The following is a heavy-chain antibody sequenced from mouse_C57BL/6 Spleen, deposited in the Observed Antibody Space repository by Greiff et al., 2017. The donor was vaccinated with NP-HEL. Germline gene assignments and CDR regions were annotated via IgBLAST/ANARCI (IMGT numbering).Heavy chain of an antibody. J-gene: IGHJ4*01. CDR1: GYSFTGYF. CDR3: ARGLLQDYYAMDY. D-gene: IGHD1-1*01. V-gene: IGHV1-37*01. CDR2: LNPYNGDT. Sequence: VQLKQSGPELVKPGASVKLSCKASGYSFTGYFMNWVKQSHGKSLEWIGRLNPYNGDTFYNQKFKGKATLTVDKSSSTAHMELLSLTSEDFAVYYCARGLLQDYYAMDYWGQGTSVTVSS.